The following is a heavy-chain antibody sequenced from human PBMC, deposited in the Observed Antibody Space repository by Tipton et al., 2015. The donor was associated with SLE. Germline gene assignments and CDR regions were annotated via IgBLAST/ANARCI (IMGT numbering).Heavy chain of an antibody. CDR1: ARSFGGYY. J-gene: IGHJ4*02. D-gene: IGHD2-15*01. CDR2: INHLGST. Sequence: TLSLTYAVSARSFGGYYWTWIRQPPGKGLGWIGEINHLGSTSYNPSLKSRVTMTLDTSKNQLSLKLSSVTAADTAVYYCARAWQGYCSGGTCYVLDYWGQGTLVTVSS. CDR3: ARAWQGYCSGGTCYVLDY. V-gene: IGHV4-34*01.